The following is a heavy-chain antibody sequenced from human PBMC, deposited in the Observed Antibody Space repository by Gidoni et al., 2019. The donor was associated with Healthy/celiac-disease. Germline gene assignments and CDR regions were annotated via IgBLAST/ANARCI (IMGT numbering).Heavy chain of an antibody. CDR2: INAGNGNT. CDR3: ARNGSGFNYGGYGMDV. Sequence: QVQLVQSGAEVKKPGASVKVSCKASGYTFTSYAMHWVRQAPGQRLEWMGWINAGNGNTKYSQKFQGRVTITRDTSASTAYMELSSLRSEDTAVYYCARNGSGFNYGGYGMDVWGQGTTVTVSS. V-gene: IGHV1-3*01. J-gene: IGHJ6*02. D-gene: IGHD3-10*01. CDR1: GYTFTSYA.